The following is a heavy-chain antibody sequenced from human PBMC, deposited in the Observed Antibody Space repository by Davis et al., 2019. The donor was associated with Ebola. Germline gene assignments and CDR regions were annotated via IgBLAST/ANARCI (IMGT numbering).Heavy chain of an antibody. CDR1: GYSFTSYW. CDR2: IYPGDSDT. CDR3: ARLEYDTSGRRWFDP. V-gene: IGHV5-51*01. J-gene: IGHJ5*02. Sequence: GESLKISCKGSGYSFTSYWIGWVRQMPGKGLEWMGIIYPGDSDTRYSPSFQGQVTISADKSISTAYLQWSSLKASDTAMYYCARLEYDTSGRRWFDPWGQGTLVTVSS. D-gene: IGHD3-22*01.